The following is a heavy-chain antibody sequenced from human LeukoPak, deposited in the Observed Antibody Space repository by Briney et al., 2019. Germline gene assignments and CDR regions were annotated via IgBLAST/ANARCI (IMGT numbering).Heavy chain of an antibody. J-gene: IGHJ4*02. CDR2: ISSSSSAI. V-gene: IGHV3-48*01. D-gene: IGHD1-26*01. CDR3: TRDPGLMGATSFDY. Sequence: GGSLRLSCTASGFTVSSNYMTWVRQAPGKGLEWVSYISSSSSAIYYADSVKGRFTISRDNAKNSLYLQMNSLRVEDTAVYYCTRDPGLMGATSFDYWGQGTLVSVSS. CDR1: GFTVSSNY.